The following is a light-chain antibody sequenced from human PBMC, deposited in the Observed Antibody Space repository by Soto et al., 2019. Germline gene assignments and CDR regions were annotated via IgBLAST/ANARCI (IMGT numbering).Light chain of an antibody. Sequence: QSALTQPASVSGSPGKSNPISCTGTSSDVGGYKYVSWYQQHPGKAPKLMIYDVSNRPSGVSNRFSGSKSGNTASLTISGLQAEDEADYYCSSYTSSSTLVVFGGGTKLTVL. V-gene: IGLV2-14*01. CDR1: SSDVGGYKY. CDR2: DVS. J-gene: IGLJ2*01. CDR3: SSYTSSSTLVV.